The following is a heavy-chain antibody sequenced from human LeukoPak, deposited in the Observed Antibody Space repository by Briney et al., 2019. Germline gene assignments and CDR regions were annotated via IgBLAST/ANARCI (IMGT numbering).Heavy chain of an antibody. CDR1: GFTFSNAW. Sequence: GGSLRLSCAASGFTFSNAWMSWVRQAPGKGLEWVGRIKSKTDGGTTDYAAPVKGRFTISRDDSKNTLYLQMNSLKTEDTAVYYCTTHNTGIVEVTPDYWGQGTLVTVSS. CDR3: TTHNTGIVEVTPDY. V-gene: IGHV3-15*01. CDR2: IKSKTDGGTT. D-gene: IGHD1-26*01. J-gene: IGHJ4*02.